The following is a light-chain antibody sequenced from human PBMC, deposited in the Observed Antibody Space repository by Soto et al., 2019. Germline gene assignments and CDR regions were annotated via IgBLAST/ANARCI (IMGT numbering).Light chain of an antibody. CDR2: DNN. CDR3: GTWDSSLSAYV. Sequence: QSALTQPPSVSGAPGQRVTISCTGSSSNIGAGYDVSWYQQLPGTAPKLLIYDNNKRPSGIPDRFSGSKSGTSATLGITGLQTGDEADYYCGTWDSSLSAYVFGTGTKVTVL. J-gene: IGLJ1*01. CDR1: SSNIGAGYD. V-gene: IGLV1-51*01.